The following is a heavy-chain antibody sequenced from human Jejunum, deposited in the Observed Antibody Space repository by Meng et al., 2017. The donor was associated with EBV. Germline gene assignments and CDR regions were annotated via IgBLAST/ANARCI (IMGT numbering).Heavy chain of an antibody. D-gene: IGHD4-17*01. J-gene: IGHJ4*02. V-gene: IGHV3-15*01. CDR2: IKRKSDGLTT. CDR3: TSRVVTTNDY. CDR1: GFNFDNTW. Sequence: DVRMVEFGGGLVKPGGSLRLSCAASGFNFDNTWMNWVRQAPGKGPEWIGRIKRKSDGLTTEYIASVQGRFIISRDDSNNILYLEMNGLKTEDTAVYYCTSRVVTTNDYWGQGTLVTVSS.